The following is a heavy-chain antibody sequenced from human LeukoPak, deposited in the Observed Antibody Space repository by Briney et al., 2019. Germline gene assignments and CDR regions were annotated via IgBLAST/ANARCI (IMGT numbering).Heavy chain of an antibody. V-gene: IGHV4-61*02. Sequence: SETLSLTCTVSGGSISSGSYYWSWIRQPAGKGLEWIGRIYTSGSTNYNPSLKSRVTISVDTSKNQFSLKLSSVTAADTAVYYCARDLLAAALFDYWGQGTLVTVSS. D-gene: IGHD6-13*01. J-gene: IGHJ4*02. CDR3: ARDLLAAALFDY. CDR1: GGSISSGSYY. CDR2: IYTSGST.